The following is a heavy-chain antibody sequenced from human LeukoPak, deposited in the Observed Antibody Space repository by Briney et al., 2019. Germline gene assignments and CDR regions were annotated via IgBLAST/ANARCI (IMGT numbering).Heavy chain of an antibody. CDR2: ISSSSSYI. CDR3: GRDLGAYYYCSGDRGFLSDY. D-gene: IGHD3-10*01. CDR1: GFTFSSYS. V-gene: IGHV3-21*01. Sequence: GGSLRLSCAASGFTFSSYSMNWVRQAPGKGLEWVSSISSSSSYIYYADSVKGRFTISRDNAKNSLYLQMNSLRAEDTAVYYCGRDLGAYYYCSGDRGFLSDYWGQGTLVTVSS. J-gene: IGHJ4*02.